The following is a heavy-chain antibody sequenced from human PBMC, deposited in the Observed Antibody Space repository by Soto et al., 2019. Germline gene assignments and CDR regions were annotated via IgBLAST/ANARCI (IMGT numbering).Heavy chain of an antibody. CDR1: GFTFSSYG. CDR2: ISYDGSNK. CDR3: AKLKGSSSWPYYFDY. V-gene: IGHV3-30*18. D-gene: IGHD6-13*01. Sequence: GGSLRLSCAASGFTFSSYGMHWVRQAPGKGLEWVAVISYDGSNKYYADSVEGRFTISRDNSKNTLYLQMNSLRAEDTAVYYCAKLKGSSSWPYYFDYWGQGTLVTVSS. J-gene: IGHJ4*02.